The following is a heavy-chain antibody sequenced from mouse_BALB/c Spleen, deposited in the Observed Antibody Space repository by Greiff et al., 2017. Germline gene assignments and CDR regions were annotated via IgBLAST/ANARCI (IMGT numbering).Heavy chain of an antibody. Sequence: LQQSGGGLVKPGGSLKLSCAASGFTFSSYAMSWVRQTPEKRLEWVASISSGGSTYYPDSVKGRFTISRDNARNILYLQMSSLRSEDTAMYYCARAPLRHYFDYWGQGTTLTVSS. CDR3: ARAPLRHYFDY. CDR2: ISSGGST. J-gene: IGHJ2*01. V-gene: IGHV5-6-5*01. CDR1: GFTFSSYA. D-gene: IGHD2-12*01.